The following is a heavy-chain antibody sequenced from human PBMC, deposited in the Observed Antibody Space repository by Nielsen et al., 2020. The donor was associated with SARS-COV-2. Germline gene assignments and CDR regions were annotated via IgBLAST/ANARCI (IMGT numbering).Heavy chain of an antibody. CDR2: ISAYNGNT. J-gene: IGHJ6*03. CDR1: GYTFTSYG. Sequence: ASVKVSCKASGYTFTSYGISWVRQAPGQGLEWMGWISAYNGNTDYAQNLQDRVTMTTDTSTSTAYMELRSLRSDDTAVYYCARGDLYGYSYFYMDVWGKGTTVTVSS. CDR3: ARGDLYGYSYFYMDV. D-gene: IGHD2-21*02. V-gene: IGHV1-18*01.